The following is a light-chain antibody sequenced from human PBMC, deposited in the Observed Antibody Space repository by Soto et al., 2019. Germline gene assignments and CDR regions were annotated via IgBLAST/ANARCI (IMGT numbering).Light chain of an antibody. Sequence: EIVLTQSPGTLSLSPGERATLSCRASQSVYTNYLAWYQQKPGQAPRLLIYGASRRATGIPDRFSGSGSGTDFHLTISRLEPEDFAVYYCQHYDSSPPVYTFGQGTKLEIK. CDR3: QHYDSSPPVYT. CDR2: GAS. CDR1: QSVYTNY. J-gene: IGKJ2*01. V-gene: IGKV3-20*01.